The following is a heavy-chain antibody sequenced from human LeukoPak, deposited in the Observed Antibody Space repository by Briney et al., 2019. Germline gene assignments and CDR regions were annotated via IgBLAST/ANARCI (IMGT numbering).Heavy chain of an antibody. J-gene: IGHJ4*02. Sequence: GRSLRLSCAASGFTFSHYGMRWVRQAPGKGLVWVAVIWSDGSYEYYADSVKGRFTISRDNSKNTLYLQMNSLRAEDTAVYFCARNLFGSGWFYFDYWGQGTLVTVSS. CDR3: ARNLFGSGWFYFDY. CDR1: GFTFSHYG. CDR2: IWSDGSYE. D-gene: IGHD6-19*01. V-gene: IGHV3-33*01.